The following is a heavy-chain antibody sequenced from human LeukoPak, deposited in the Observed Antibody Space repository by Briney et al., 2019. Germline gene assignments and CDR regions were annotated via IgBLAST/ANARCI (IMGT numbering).Heavy chain of an antibody. D-gene: IGHD5-18*01. CDR3: ARETWIQLWESPFFDY. V-gene: IGHV3-74*01. CDR1: GFTFSSYW. Sequence: GGSLRLSCAASGFTFSSYWMHWVRQAPGKGLVWVSRINSDGSSTSYADSVKGRFTISRDDAKNTLYLQMNSLRAEDTAVYYCARETWIQLWESPFFDYWGQGTLVTVSS. CDR2: INSDGSST. J-gene: IGHJ4*02.